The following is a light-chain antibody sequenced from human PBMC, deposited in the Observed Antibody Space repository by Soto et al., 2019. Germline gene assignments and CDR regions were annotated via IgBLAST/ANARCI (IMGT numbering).Light chain of an antibody. CDR1: QTITTY. V-gene: IGKV1-39*01. Sequence: DIHLTQSPTCRSXILGDRVPXXXXASQTITTYLSWFQQKPGKAPKLLVYGASSLQSGVPSRFSGSGSGTEFTLTISSLQSEDFATYYCQQSYTTPITFGQGTRLETK. CDR3: QQSYTTPIT. J-gene: IGKJ5*01. CDR2: GAS.